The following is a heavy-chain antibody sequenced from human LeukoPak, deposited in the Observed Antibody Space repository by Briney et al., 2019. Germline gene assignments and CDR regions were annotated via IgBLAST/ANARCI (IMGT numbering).Heavy chain of an antibody. V-gene: IGHV4-39*07. CDR3: ARAPGIVGANDAFDI. D-gene: IGHD1-26*01. CDR1: GGSISSSSYY. J-gene: IGHJ3*02. CDR2: IYYSGST. Sequence: SETLSLTCTVSGGSISSSSYYWGWIRQPPGKGLEWIGSIYYSGSTYYNPSLKSRVTISVDTSKNQFSLKLSSVTAADTAVYYCARAPGIVGANDAFDIWGQGTMVTVSS.